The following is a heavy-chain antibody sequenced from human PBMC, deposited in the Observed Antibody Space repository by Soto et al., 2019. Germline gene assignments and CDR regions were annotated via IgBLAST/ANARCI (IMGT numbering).Heavy chain of an antibody. CDR2: IYHSGGT. Sequence: QLQLQESGSGLVKPSQTLSLTCTVSGGSISSGGNSWSWIRQPPGKGLEGIGYIYHSGGTYYSPSLKSRLTISLDRSKNQFSLKLSSVTAADTAVYYCARITTVFSAFDIWGQGTIVTVSS. V-gene: IGHV4-30-2*01. J-gene: IGHJ3*02. CDR3: ARITTVFSAFDI. CDR1: GGSISSGGNS. D-gene: IGHD4-4*01.